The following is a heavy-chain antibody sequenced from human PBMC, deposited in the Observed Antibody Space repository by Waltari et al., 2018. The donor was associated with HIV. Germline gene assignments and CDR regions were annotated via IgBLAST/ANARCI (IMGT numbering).Heavy chain of an antibody. J-gene: IGHJ4*02. Sequence: ELQLVESGGGLVNPGGSLRLYCAASGFTFSSYSLNWVRQAPGKGLEWVSSISISSTYIYYADSVKGRFTISRDNAKNSLYLQMNSLRAEDTAVYYCARGRDIVATWRDYFDYWGQGTLVTVSS. CDR3: ARGRDIVATWRDYFDY. V-gene: IGHV3-21*01. D-gene: IGHD5-12*01. CDR2: ISISSTYI. CDR1: GFTFSSYS.